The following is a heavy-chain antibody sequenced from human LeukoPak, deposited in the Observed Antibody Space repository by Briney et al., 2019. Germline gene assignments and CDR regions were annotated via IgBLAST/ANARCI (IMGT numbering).Heavy chain of an antibody. CDR3: AKCYYDSSGYYYGFDI. V-gene: IGHV3-30*02. J-gene: IGHJ3*02. CDR2: IRYDGSNK. CDR1: GFTFSSYA. D-gene: IGHD3-22*01. Sequence: GGSLRLSCAVSGFTFSSYAMSWVRQAPGKGLEWVAFIRYDGSNKYYADSVKGRFTISRDNSKNTLYLQMNSLRAEDTAVYYCAKCYYDSSGYYYGFDIWGQGTMVTVSS.